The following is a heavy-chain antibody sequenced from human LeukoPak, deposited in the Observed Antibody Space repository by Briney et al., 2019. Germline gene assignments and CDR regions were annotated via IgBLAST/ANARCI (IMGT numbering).Heavy chain of an antibody. CDR2: ISSSSSYI. J-gene: IGHJ4*02. V-gene: IGHV3-21*01. D-gene: IGHD3-9*01. CDR3: ARDLPLYDILTGYYF. Sequence: GGSLRLSCAASGFTFSSYSMNWVRQAPGKGLEWVSSISSSSSYIYYADSVKGRFTISRDNAKNSLYLQMNSLRAEDTAVYYCARDLPLYDILTGYYFWGQGTLVTVSS. CDR1: GFTFSSYS.